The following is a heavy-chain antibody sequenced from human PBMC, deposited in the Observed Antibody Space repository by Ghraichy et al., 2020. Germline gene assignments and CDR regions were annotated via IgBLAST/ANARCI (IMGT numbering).Heavy chain of an antibody. D-gene: IGHD2-15*01. V-gene: IGHV3-21*01. CDR3: ARDRGIDYDYYYGMDV. CDR2: ISSSSSYI. J-gene: IGHJ6*02. CDR1: GFTFSSYS. Sequence: GGSLRLSCAASGFTFSSYSMNWVRQAPGKGLEWVSSISSSSSYIYYADSVKGRFTISRDNAKNSLYLQMNSLRAEDTAVYYCARDRGIDYDYYYGMDVWGQGTTVTVSS.